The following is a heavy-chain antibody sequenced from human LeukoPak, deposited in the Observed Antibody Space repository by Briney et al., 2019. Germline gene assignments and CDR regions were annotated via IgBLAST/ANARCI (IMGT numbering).Heavy chain of an antibody. CDR2: MNSNSGNT. CDR3: ARGRGGTVVRGYLDY. V-gene: IGHV1-8*01. CDR1: GYTFTNYD. D-gene: IGHD3-10*01. Sequence: ASVKVSCKASGYTFTNYDIMWVRQATGQGPEWMGWMNSNSGNTGYAQKFQGRVTMTRDTSVNTAYMELHSLTSEDTAVYYCARGRGGTVVRGYLDYWGQGTLVTVSS. J-gene: IGHJ4*02.